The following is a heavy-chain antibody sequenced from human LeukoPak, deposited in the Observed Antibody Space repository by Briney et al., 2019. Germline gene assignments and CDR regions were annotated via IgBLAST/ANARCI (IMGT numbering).Heavy chain of an antibody. V-gene: IGHV3-7*01. J-gene: IGHJ4*02. D-gene: IGHD3-16*02. CDR2: VNQDGSAK. Sequence: GGSLRLSCAASGFTFNNYWMNWVRQAPGKGLEWMANVNQDGSAKYYVDSLKGRFTISRDNARNSLYLQMNSLRDEDTAVYYCANVVMRDYVWGSYRPRGFNYWGQGTLVTVSS. CDR1: GFTFNNYW. CDR3: ANVVMRDYVWGSYRPRGFNY.